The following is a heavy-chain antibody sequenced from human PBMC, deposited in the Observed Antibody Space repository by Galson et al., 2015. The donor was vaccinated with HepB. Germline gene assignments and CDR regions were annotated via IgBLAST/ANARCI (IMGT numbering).Heavy chain of an antibody. CDR1: GYTFTDFG. CDR3: TRDLGGSPGVFFDY. J-gene: IGHJ4*02. Sequence: SCKASGYTFTDFGISWVRQAPGQGLEWMGWISAYNGNAKYAQNLQGRVTMTPDTSTSTAYMELRSLRSDDTAVYSCTRDLGGSPGVFFDYWGQGTLVTVSS. V-gene: IGHV1-18*04. D-gene: IGHD1-26*01. CDR2: ISAYNGNA.